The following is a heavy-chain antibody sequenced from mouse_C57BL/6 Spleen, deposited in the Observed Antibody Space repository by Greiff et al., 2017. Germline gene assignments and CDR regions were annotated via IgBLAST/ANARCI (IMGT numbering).Heavy chain of an antibody. CDR3: ARDGYAWFAY. Sequence: QVQLQQPGAELVKPGASVKMSCKASGYTFTSYWITWVKRRPGQGLVWIGDIYPGSGSTNYNEKFKSKATLTVDTSSSTAYMQLSSLTSEDSAVYYCARDGYAWFAYWGQGTLVTVSA. CDR1: GYTFTSYW. J-gene: IGHJ3*01. CDR2: IYPGSGST. D-gene: IGHD2-2*01. V-gene: IGHV1-55*01.